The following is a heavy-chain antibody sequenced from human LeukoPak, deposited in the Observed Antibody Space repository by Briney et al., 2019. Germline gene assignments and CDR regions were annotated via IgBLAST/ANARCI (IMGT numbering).Heavy chain of an antibody. J-gene: IGHJ4*02. CDR1: GYSISSGYY. CDR2: IYHSGNT. Sequence: KPSETLSLTCTVSGYSISSGYYWGWIRQPPGKGLEWIGSIYHSGNTYYNPSLKSRVTISVDTSKNQFSLKLNSVTAADTAVYYCARAGYGDSDFDYWGQGTLVTVSS. D-gene: IGHD4-17*01. V-gene: IGHV4-38-2*02. CDR3: ARAGYGDSDFDY.